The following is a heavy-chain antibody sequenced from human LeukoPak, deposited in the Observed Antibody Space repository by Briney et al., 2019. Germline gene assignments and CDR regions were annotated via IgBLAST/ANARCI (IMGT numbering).Heavy chain of an antibody. CDR3: ARLVSVTMSDY. J-gene: IGHJ4*02. V-gene: IGHV5-51*01. D-gene: IGHD3-22*01. Sequence: PGESLKISCEGSGYSFTNYWIGWVRQMPGKGLELMGIIHPANADTRYSPPFQGQVTISADKSISTAYLKWSSLKASDTAMYYCARLVSVTMSDYWGQGTLVTVSS. CDR1: GYSFTNYW. CDR2: IHPANADT.